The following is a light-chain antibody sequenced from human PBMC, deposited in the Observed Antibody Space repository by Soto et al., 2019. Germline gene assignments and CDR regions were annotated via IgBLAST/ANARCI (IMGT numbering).Light chain of an antibody. J-gene: IGLJ1*01. CDR1: SSNIGAGYD. CDR2: GDN. Sequence: QSVLTQPPSVSGAPGQKITISCTGSSSNIGAGYDVHWYRQFPGAAPKLLISGDNNRPSGVPDRFSGSKSGTSASLAITGLQAEDEADYYCQSYDSSLSRVFGTGTKVTVL. V-gene: IGLV1-40*01. CDR3: QSYDSSLSRV.